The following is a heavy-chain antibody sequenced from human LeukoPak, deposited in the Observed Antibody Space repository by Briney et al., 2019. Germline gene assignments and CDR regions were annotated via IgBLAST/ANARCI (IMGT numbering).Heavy chain of an antibody. CDR2: IKSKTDGGTT. V-gene: IGHV3-15*01. J-gene: IGHJ6*04. CDR1: GFTFSNAW. CDR3: TGRATGWTDYGMDV. Sequence: GGSLRLSCAASGFTFSNAWMSWVRQAPGKGLEWVGRIKSKTDGGTTDYAAPVKGRFTISRDDSKNTLYLQMNSLKTEDTAVYYCTGRATGWTDYGMDVWGKGTTVTVSS. D-gene: IGHD3/OR15-3a*01.